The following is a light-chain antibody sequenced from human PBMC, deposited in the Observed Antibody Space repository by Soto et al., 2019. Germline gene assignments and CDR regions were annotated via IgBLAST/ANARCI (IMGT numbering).Light chain of an antibody. CDR1: QSVSRN. V-gene: IGKV3-15*01. CDR3: QEYSKWPLFT. CDR2: GAS. Sequence: EIVVTQSPGILSVSPGERATLSCRASQSVSRNLAWYQQKPGQAPTLLIYGASTRATGIPARFTGSGSGTEFNLTISSLQSEDFAVYYCQEYSKWPLFTFGPGTKVDIK. J-gene: IGKJ3*01.